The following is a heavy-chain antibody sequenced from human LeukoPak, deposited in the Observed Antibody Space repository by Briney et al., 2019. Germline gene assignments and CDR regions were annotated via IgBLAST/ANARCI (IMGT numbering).Heavy chain of an antibody. D-gene: IGHD2-2*01. CDR3: GYCSSTSCYWVDP. CDR2: INHSGST. V-gene: IGHV4-34*01. CDR1: GESFSGYY. J-gene: IGHJ5*02. Sequence: SETLSLTCAVCGESFSGYYWSWIRQPPGKGLEWIGEINHSGSTNYNPSLKSRVTISVDTSKNQFSLKLSSVTAADTAVYYCGYCSSTSCYWVDPWGQGTLVTVSS.